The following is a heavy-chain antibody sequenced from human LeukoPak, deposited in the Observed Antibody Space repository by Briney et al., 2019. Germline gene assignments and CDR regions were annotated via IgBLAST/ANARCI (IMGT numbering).Heavy chain of an antibody. CDR1: GGSISSSNW. V-gene: IGHV4-4*02. CDR3: ARHTQLNLWWFDP. CDR2: IYHSGST. D-gene: IGHD6-13*01. J-gene: IGHJ5*02. Sequence: SGTLSLTCAVSGGSISSSNWWSWVRQPPGKGLEWIGEIYHSGSTNYNPSLKSRVTISVDKSKNQFSLKLSSVTAADTAVYYCARHTQLNLWWFDPWGQGTLVTVSS.